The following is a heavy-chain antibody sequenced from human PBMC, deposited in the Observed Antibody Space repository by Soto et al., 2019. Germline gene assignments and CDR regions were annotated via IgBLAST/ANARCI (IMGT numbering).Heavy chain of an antibody. CDR2: IRNKVHSYAT. V-gene: IGHV3-73*01. Sequence: GGSLRLSCAASGFTFSGSSVHWVRQASGKGLEWVGRIRNKVHSYATAYAASVRGRFTISRDDSKNTTFLQMKSLNTEDTAVYYCISHSPEDMKRTWGQGTLVTVSS. D-gene: IGHD2-15*01. CDR3: ISHSPEDMKRT. CDR1: GFTFSGSS. J-gene: IGHJ4*02.